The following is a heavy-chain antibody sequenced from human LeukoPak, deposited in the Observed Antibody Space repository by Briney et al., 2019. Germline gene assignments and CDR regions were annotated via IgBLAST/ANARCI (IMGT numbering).Heavy chain of an antibody. D-gene: IGHD2-15*01. V-gene: IGHV3-74*01. CDR2: INSDGSSP. CDR3: ARETSGSFPY. J-gene: IGHJ4*02. Sequence: PGGSLRLSCTASGFTFSSYWMQWVRQAPGKGLVWVSRINSDGSSPSYADSVKGRFTISRDNSENTLYLQMNNLSAEDTAVDYCARETSGSFPYWGQGTLVTVSS. CDR1: GFTFSSYW.